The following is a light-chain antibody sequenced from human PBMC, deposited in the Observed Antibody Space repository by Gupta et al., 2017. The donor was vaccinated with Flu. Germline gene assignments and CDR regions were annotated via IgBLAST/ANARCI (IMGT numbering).Light chain of an antibody. Sequence: DIQMTQSPSPLSASVGDRVTITCRASQSISDWLAWYQQKPGKAPKLLIYKASTLESGVPSRFSCSGSGTEFTLTISSLQPDDFATYFCHHYLAFGQGTKVEIK. CDR3: HHYLA. J-gene: IGKJ1*01. CDR1: QSISDW. V-gene: IGKV1-5*03. CDR2: KAS.